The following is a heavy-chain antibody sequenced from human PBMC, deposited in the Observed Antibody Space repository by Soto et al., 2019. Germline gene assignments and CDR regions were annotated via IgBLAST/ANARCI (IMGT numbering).Heavy chain of an antibody. CDR2: IYTSGST. CDR1: GGSISSYD. D-gene: IGHD3-22*01. V-gene: IGHV4-4*07. Sequence: PSVTLSLTYTVSGGSISSYDWSWIRQPAGKGLEWIGRIYTSGSTNYNPSLKSRVTMSVDTSKTQFSLKLSSVTAADTAIYYCARDSSGYYYLFDFWGQGTQVTVSS. CDR3: ARDSSGYYYLFDF. J-gene: IGHJ4*02.